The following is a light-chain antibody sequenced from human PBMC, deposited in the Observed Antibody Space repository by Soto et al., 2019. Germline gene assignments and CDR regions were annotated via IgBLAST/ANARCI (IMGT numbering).Light chain of an antibody. Sequence: ENVLTQSPGTLSLSPGERATLSCRASQSVSGSYLAWYQQKPGQAPRLLIYLASTRANGIPDRFSGSASGTDVAHSISRLEPEDSAVYYCHQYGDAPQTFGQGTKLQI. CDR2: LAS. V-gene: IGKV3-20*01. CDR1: QSVSGSY. J-gene: IGKJ2*01. CDR3: HQYGDAPQT.